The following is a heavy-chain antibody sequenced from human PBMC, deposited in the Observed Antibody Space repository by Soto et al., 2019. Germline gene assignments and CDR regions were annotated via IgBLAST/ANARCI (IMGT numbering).Heavy chain of an antibody. Sequence: SETLSRTCAVYGGSFSGYYWGWIRQPPGKGLEWIGEINHSGSTNYNPSLKSRVTISVDTSKNQFSLKLSSVTAADTAVYYCARGLMTTRRNWFDPWGQGTLVTVFS. V-gene: IGHV4-34*01. CDR1: GGSFSGYY. D-gene: IGHD2-8*01. CDR3: ARGLMTTRRNWFDP. CDR2: INHSGST. J-gene: IGHJ5*02.